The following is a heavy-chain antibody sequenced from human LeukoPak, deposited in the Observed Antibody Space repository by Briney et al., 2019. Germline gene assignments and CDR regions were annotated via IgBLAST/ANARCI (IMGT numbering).Heavy chain of an antibody. D-gene: IGHD3-10*01. CDR2: IWYDGSNQ. J-gene: IGHJ4*02. CDR3: AREDGSTMVYYFDY. V-gene: IGHV3-33*01. CDR1: GFTFSACG. Sequence: GRSLRLSCAVSGFTFSACGMHWVRQAPGKGLEWVAVIWYDGSNQYYADSVKGRFTISRDNSRTTLYLQMNSLRAEDTPIYYCAREDGSTMVYYFDYWGQGTLVTVSS.